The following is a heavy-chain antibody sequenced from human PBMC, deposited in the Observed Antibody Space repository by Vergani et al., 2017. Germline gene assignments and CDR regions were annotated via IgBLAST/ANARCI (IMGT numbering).Heavy chain of an antibody. CDR3: ASQLTTVPSAFFDY. D-gene: IGHD4-17*01. CDR2: IIPIFGTA. J-gene: IGHJ4*02. CDR1: GGTFSSYD. V-gene: IGHV1-69*06. Sequence: QVQLVQSGAEVKKPGSSVKVSCKASGGTFSSYDISWVRQAPGQGLEWMGGIIPIFGTANYAQKFQGRVTITADKSTSTAYMKLSSVTAADTAVYYCASQLTTVPSAFFDYWGQGTLVTVSS.